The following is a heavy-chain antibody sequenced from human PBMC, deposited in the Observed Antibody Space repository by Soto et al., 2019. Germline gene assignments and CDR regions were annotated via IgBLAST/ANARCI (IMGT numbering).Heavy chain of an antibody. CDR1: GYTFTSYG. D-gene: IGHD2-2*01. CDR3: ARGGGVVPAAIGDY. CDR2: IGAYNGNT. J-gene: IGHJ4*02. V-gene: IGHV1-18*04. Sequence: ASVKVSCKASGYTFTSYGISWVRQAPGQGLEWMGWIGAYNGNTNYAQKLQGRATMTTDTSTSTACMELRSLRSDDTAVYYCARGGGVVPAAIGDYWGQGTLVTVSS.